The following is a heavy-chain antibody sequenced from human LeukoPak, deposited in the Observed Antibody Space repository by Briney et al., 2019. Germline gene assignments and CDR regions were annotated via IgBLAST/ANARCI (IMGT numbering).Heavy chain of an antibody. Sequence: GGSLRLSCAASGFTLSSYAMSWVRQAPGKGLEWVSAISDTGNTYHADSVKGRFTISRDSSKNTLFLQMNRLRPEDAAVYYCARGGAVAVRGWFDPWGQGTLVTVSS. CDR2: ISDTGNT. D-gene: IGHD6-19*01. V-gene: IGHV3-23*01. CDR3: ARGGAVAVRGWFDP. CDR1: GFTLSSYA. J-gene: IGHJ5*02.